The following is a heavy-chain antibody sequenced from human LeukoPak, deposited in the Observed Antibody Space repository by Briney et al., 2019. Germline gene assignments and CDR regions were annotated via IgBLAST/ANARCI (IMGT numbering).Heavy chain of an antibody. CDR1: GFTFSSYS. J-gene: IGHJ6*02. Sequence: GGSLRLSCAASGFTFSSYSLTWVRQAPGKGLEWVSLISAGGGSTYYADSVKGRFTISRDNAKNTLYLQMNSLRAEDTAVYYCARRGDGYNNGMDVWGQGTTVTVSS. CDR3: ARRGDGYNNGMDV. V-gene: IGHV3-23*01. D-gene: IGHD5-24*01. CDR2: ISAGGGST.